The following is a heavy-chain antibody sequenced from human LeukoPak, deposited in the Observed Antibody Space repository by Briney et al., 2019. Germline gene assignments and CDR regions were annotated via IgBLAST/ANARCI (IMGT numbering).Heavy chain of an antibody. J-gene: IGHJ5*02. CDR1: GGSISSYY. Sequence: PSETLSLTCSVSGGSISSYYWSWIRQPPGKGLEWIGYIYNSGSSNFNPSLKSRVTISVDTSKNQFSLKLSSVTAADTAVYYCARGANIVVVPAAISGHPADWFDPWGQGTLVTVSS. D-gene: IGHD2-2*01. V-gene: IGHV4-59*01. CDR3: ARGANIVVVPAAISGHPADWFDP. CDR2: IYNSGSS.